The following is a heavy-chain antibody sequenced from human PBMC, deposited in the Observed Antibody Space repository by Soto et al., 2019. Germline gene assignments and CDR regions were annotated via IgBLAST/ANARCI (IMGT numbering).Heavy chain of an antibody. V-gene: IGHV3-74*01. D-gene: IGHD6-19*01. J-gene: IGHJ3*02. Sequence: HPGGSLRLSCAASGFSFSSYWMHWVRQAPGKGLVWVSRISSVGSSTTYADSVKGRFTISRYNAKNTLYLQLNSLRAEDTAVYYCARDRGYSTGGGRAFDIWGQGTMVTVSS. CDR1: GFSFSSYW. CDR3: ARDRGYSTGGGRAFDI. CDR2: ISSVGSST.